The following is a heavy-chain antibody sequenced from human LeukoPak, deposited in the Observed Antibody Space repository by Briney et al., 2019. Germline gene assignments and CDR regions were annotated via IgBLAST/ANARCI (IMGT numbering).Heavy chain of an antibody. CDR1: GLNFSDYY. J-gene: IGHJ4*02. Sequence: PGGSLRLSCAAFGLNFSDYYISLIRQAPGKGLEWVSYISSSSSYTNYADSVKGRFTISRDNAKNSLYLQMNSLRAEDTAVYYCSRGVYGYTSFDYWDQGTLVTVSS. V-gene: IGHV3-11*05. CDR3: SRGVYGYTSFDY. CDR2: ISSSSSYT. D-gene: IGHD5-18*01.